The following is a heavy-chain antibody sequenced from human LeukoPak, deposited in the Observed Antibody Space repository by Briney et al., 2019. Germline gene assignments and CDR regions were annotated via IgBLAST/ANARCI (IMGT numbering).Heavy chain of an antibody. D-gene: IGHD5-12*01. Sequence: SSETLSLTCAVYGGSFSGYYWSWIRQPPGKGLEWIGEINHSGSTNYNPSLKSRVTISVDTSKNQFSLKLSSVTAADTAVYYCARGVLWLRSFDYWGQGTLVTVSS. CDR2: INHSGST. V-gene: IGHV4-34*01. CDR3: ARGVLWLRSFDY. J-gene: IGHJ4*02. CDR1: GGSFSGYY.